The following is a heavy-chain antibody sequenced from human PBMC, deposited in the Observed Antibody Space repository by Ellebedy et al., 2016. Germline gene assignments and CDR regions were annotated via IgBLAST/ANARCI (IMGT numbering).Heavy chain of an antibody. J-gene: IGHJ3*02. CDR2: IYYSGST. Sequence: SETLSLTXAASGGSISRGGYSWSWIRQPPGKGLEWIGYIYYSGSTNYNPSLKSRVTISVDTSKNQFSLKLSSVTAADTAVYYCARDRVDWNYVPDAFDIWGQGTMVTVSS. V-gene: IGHV4-61*08. CDR3: ARDRVDWNYVPDAFDI. CDR1: GGSISRGGYS. D-gene: IGHD1-7*01.